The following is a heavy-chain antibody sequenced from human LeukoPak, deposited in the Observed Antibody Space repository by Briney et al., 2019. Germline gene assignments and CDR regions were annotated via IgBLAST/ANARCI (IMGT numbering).Heavy chain of an antibody. CDR1: GGSISSSSYY. J-gene: IGHJ4*02. D-gene: IGHD1-26*01. V-gene: IGHV4-39*07. Sequence: IPSETLSLTCTVSGGSISSSSYYWGWIRQPPGKGLEWIGSIYYSGSTYYNPSLKSRVTISVDTSKNQFSLKLSSVTAADTAVYYCAGDQATIILGYFDYWGQGTLVTVSS. CDR3: AGDQATIILGYFDY. CDR2: IYYSGST.